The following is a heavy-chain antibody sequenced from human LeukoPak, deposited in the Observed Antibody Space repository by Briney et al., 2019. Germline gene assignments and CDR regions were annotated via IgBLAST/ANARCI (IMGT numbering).Heavy chain of an antibody. J-gene: IGHJ3*02. CDR3: AAGYYDSSGYYPHAFDI. CDR1: GCTFTSSA. Sequence: GTSVKVSCKASGCTFTSSAMQGLRQARGQRLEGIGWIVVDSGKTNYAQKFQQRVTITRDMSTSTAYMELSSLRSEDTAVYYCAAGYYDSSGYYPHAFDIWGQGTMVTVSS. V-gene: IGHV1-58*02. CDR2: IVVDSGKT. D-gene: IGHD3-22*01.